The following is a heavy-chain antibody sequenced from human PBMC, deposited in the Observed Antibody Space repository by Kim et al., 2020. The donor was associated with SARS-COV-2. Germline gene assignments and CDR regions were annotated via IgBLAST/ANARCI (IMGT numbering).Heavy chain of an antibody. CDR2: IKSKTDGGTT. Sequence: GGSLRLSCAASGFTFSNAWMSWVRQAPGKGLEWVGRIKSKTDGGTTDYAAPVKGRFTISRDDSKNTLYLQMNSLKTEDTAVYYCRGESTAMALGPYYYYGMDVWGQGTTVTVSS. CDR3: RGESTAMALGPYYYYGMDV. D-gene: IGHD5-18*01. CDR1: GFTFSNAW. J-gene: IGHJ6*02. V-gene: IGHV3-15*01.